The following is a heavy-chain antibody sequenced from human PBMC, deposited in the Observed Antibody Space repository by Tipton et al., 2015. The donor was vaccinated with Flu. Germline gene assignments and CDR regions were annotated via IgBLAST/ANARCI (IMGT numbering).Heavy chain of an antibody. CDR1: GGSISSSSYY. J-gene: IGHJ4*02. D-gene: IGHD3-22*01. CDR3: ASQSGYYYAPLDY. CDR2: ISSSGSTI. V-gene: IGHV3-11*01. Sequence: LSLTCTVSGGSISSSSYYWGWIRQPPGKGLEWVSYISSSGSTIYYADSVKGRFTISRDNAKNSLYLQMNSLRAEDTAVYYCASQSGYYYAPLDYWGQGTLVTVSS.